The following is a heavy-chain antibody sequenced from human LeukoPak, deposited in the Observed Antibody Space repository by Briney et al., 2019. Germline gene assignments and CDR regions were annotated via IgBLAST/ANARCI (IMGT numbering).Heavy chain of an antibody. CDR1: GYTFTGYY. D-gene: IGHD5-24*01. CDR2: INPNSGGT. CDR3: ARDRGPKYGMDV. V-gene: IGHV1-2*04. Sequence: ASVKVSCKASGYTFTGYYMHWVRQAPGQGLEWMGWINPNSGGTNYAQKFQGWVTMTRDTSISTAYMELSRLRSDDAAVYYCARDRGPKYGMDVWGQGTTVTVSS. J-gene: IGHJ6*02.